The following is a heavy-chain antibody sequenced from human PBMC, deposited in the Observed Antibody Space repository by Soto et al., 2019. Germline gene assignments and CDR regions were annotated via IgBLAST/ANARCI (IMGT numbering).Heavy chain of an antibody. D-gene: IGHD5-12*01. CDR1: GGSISSSNW. J-gene: IGHJ4*02. V-gene: IGHV4-4*02. CDR3: ASCDSGTDALANDY. CDR2: IYHSGST. Sequence: PSETLSLTCAVSGGSISSSNWWSWVRQPPGKGLEWIGEIYHSGSTNYNPSLKSRVTISVDKSKNQFSLKLSSVTAADTAVYYCASCDSGTDALANDYWGQGTLVTVSS.